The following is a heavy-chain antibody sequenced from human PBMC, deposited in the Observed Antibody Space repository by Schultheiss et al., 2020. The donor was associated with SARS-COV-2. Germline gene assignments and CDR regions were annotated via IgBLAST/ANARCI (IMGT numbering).Heavy chain of an antibody. CDR3: ARDSSYSSSWYFSYYYYYGMDV. J-gene: IGHJ6*02. CDR2: INPNSGGT. Sequence: ASVKVSCKASGYTFTGYYMHWVRQAPGQGLEWMGWINPNSGGTNYAQKFQGWVTMTRDTSISTAYMELSRLRSDDTAVYYCARDSSYSSSWYFSYYYYYGMDVWGQGTTVTVSS. V-gene: IGHV1-2*04. D-gene: IGHD6-13*01. CDR1: GYTFTGYY.